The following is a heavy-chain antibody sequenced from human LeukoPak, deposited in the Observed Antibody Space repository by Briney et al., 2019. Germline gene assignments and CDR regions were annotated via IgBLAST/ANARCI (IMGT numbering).Heavy chain of an antibody. Sequence: GASVKVSCKASGYTFTGYYMHWVRQAPGQGLEWMGWINPNSGGTNYAQKFQGWVTMTRDTSISTAYMELSRLRSDDTAVYYCARQPGYYDSSGYWDYWGQGTLVTVSS. V-gene: IGHV1-2*04. CDR2: INPNSGGT. J-gene: IGHJ4*02. CDR3: ARQPGYYDSSGYWDY. D-gene: IGHD3-22*01. CDR1: GYTFTGYY.